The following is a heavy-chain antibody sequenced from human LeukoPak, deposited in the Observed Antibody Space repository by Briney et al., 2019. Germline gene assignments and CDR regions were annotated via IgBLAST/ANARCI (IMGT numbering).Heavy chain of an antibody. CDR1: GYSISSGYY. D-gene: IGHD2-8*01. CDR3: ASEMVYAADY. CDR2: IYHSGST. V-gene: IGHV4-38-2*01. Sequence: SETLSLTCAVSGYSISSGYYWGWLRQPPGKGLEWIGSIYHSGSTYYNPSLKSRVTISVDTSKNQFSLKLSSVTAADTAVYYCASEMVYAADYWGQGTLVTVSS. J-gene: IGHJ4*02.